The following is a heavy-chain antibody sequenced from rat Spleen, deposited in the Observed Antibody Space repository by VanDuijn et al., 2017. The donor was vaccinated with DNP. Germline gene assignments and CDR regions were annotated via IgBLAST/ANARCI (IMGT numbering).Heavy chain of an antibody. CDR2: INTDGGNT. CDR3: AKGGDYGAFDY. Sequence: EVQLVETGGGLVQPGRSLRLSCVTSGFTFSNRWMFWIRQAPGKGLEWMASINTDGGNTYYPDSVKGRFTISRDNAENTVYLQLNSLRSEDKATYYCAKGGDYGAFDYWGQGVMVTVSS. V-gene: IGHV5-58*01. D-gene: IGHD1-11*01. CDR1: GFTFSNRW. J-gene: IGHJ2*01.